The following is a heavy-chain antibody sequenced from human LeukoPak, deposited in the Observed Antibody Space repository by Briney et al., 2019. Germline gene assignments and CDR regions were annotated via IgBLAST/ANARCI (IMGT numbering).Heavy chain of an antibody. V-gene: IGHV3-66*02. CDR3: AREYSSSSRQFDY. J-gene: IGHJ4*02. CDR2: IYSGGST. CDR1: GFSFSSYE. D-gene: IGHD6-6*01. Sequence: PGGSLRLSCAASGFSFSSYEMNWVRQAPGKGLEWVSVIYSGGSTYYADSVKGRFTISRDNSKNTLYLQMNSLRAEDTAVYYCAREYSSSSRQFDYWGQGTLVTVSS.